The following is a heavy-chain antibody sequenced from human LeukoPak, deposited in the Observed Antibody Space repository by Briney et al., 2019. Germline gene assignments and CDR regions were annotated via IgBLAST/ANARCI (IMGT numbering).Heavy chain of an antibody. D-gene: IGHD4-17*01. CDR1: GFTFSSYA. J-gene: IGHJ4*02. CDR3: ARERSDY. Sequence: GRSLRLSRAASGFTFSSYAMHWVRQAPGKGLEWVAVISYDGRNKHYADSVKGRFTISRDNSKNTLYPQMDSLRVDDTAVYYCARERSDYWGQGTLVTVSS. V-gene: IGHV3-30*04. CDR2: ISYDGRNK.